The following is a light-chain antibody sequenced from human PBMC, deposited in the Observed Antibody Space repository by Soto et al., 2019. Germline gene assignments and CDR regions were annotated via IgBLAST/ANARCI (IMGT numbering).Light chain of an antibody. CDR1: QGIRND. J-gene: IGKJ2*01. Sequence: DIQMTQSPSSLSASVGDRVTITSRASQGIRNDLGWYQQKPGQAPRLLIHGASTRATGVPARFSGSGSGTEFTLTISSLQSEDFAVYYCQQYHNWPPQYTFGQGTKLQI. CDR3: QQYHNWPPQYT. V-gene: IGKV3-15*01. CDR2: GAS.